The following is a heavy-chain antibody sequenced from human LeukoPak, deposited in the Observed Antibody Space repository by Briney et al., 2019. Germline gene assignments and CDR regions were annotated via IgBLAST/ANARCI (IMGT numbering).Heavy chain of an antibody. D-gene: IGHD4-17*01. Sequence: SETLSLTCAVYGGFFSGYYWSWIRQPPGKGLEWIGEINHSGSTNYNPSLKSRVTISVDTSKNQFSLKLSSMTAADTAVYYCARGRRGTVTTRTLDYWGQGTLVTVSS. V-gene: IGHV4-34*01. CDR1: GGFFSGYY. CDR2: INHSGST. J-gene: IGHJ4*02. CDR3: ARGRRGTVTTRTLDY.